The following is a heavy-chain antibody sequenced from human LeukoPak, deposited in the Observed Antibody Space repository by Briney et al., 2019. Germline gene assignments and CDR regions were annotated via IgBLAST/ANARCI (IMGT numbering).Heavy chain of an antibody. D-gene: IGHD3-10*01. V-gene: IGHV4-39*07. J-gene: IGHJ4*02. CDR3: ARESSSDAVVRGVILGH. Sequence: SETLSLTCTVSGGSISSSSYYWGWIRQPPGKGLEWIGSICYSGSTYYNPSLKSRVTISVDTSKNQFSLKLNSVTAADAAVYYCARESSSDAVVRGVILGHWGQGMLVTVSS. CDR2: ICYSGST. CDR1: GGSISSSSYY.